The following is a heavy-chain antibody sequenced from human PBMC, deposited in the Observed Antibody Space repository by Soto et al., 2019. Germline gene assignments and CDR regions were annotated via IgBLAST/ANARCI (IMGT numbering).Heavy chain of an antibody. D-gene: IGHD2-2*01. CDR2: ISYSGST. J-gene: IGHJ6*03. V-gene: IGHV4-39*01. CDR1: GGSISSSSSS. CDR3: ARTYVTDVVVVPASKDYMDV. Sequence: HPSETLSLTCTVSGGSISSSSSSWGWIRQPPGKGLEWLGIISYSGSTYYSPSLKSRVTISVDASKNLFSLKLSSVTAADTAVYYCARTYVTDVVVVPASKDYMDVWGKGTTVTVSS.